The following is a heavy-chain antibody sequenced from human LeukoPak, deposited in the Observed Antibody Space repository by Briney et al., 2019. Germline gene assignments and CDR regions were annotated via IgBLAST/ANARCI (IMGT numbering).Heavy chain of an antibody. CDR2: IYHSGST. D-gene: IGHD2-15*01. V-gene: IGHV4-30-2*01. Sequence: SETLSLTCAVSGGSISSGGYSWSWIRQPRGKGLEWIGYIYHSGSTYYNPSLKSRVTISVDRSKNQFSLKLSSVTAADTAVYYCASHATGNFDYWGQGTLVTVSS. CDR3: ASHATGNFDY. CDR1: GGSISSGGYS. J-gene: IGHJ4*02.